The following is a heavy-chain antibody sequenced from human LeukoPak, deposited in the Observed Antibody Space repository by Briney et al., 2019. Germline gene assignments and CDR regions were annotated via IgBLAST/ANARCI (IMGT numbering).Heavy chain of an antibody. V-gene: IGHV4-39*01. J-gene: IGHJ4*02. Sequence: SETLSLTCTVSGGSISSTSHYWGWIRQPPGKGLEWIGRIFYSGSTYYNPSLKSRVTISVDMSKNQFSLKLSSVTAADTAVYYCARHGGSTGYYYLYWGQGTLVTVSS. CDR3: ARHGGSTGYYYLY. CDR2: IFYSGST. D-gene: IGHD3-22*01. CDR1: GGSISSTSHY.